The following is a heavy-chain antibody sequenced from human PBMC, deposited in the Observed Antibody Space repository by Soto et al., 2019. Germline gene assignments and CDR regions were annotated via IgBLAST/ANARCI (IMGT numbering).Heavy chain of an antibody. CDR1: GYAFTTYG. D-gene: IGHD1-1*01. Sequence: QVHLVQSGAEVKKPGASVKVSCKGSGYAFTTYGITWVRQAPGQGLEWMGWISAHNGNTNYAQMLQGRVTVTRDTSTSTAYMELRSLKSDDTAVYYCARGRYGDYWGQGALVTVSS. V-gene: IGHV1-18*01. CDR3: ARGRYGDY. J-gene: IGHJ4*02. CDR2: ISAHNGNT.